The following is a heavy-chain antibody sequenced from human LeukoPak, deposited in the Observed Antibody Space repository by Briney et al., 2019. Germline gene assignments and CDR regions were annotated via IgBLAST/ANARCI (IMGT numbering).Heavy chain of an antibody. V-gene: IGHV1-69*13. CDR3: ARPQRWLQSSSFDY. D-gene: IGHD5-24*01. CDR2: IIPIFGTA. J-gene: IGHJ4*02. CDR1: GYTFTSYY. Sequence: GASVKVSCKASGYTFTSYYMHWVRQAPGQGLEWMGGIIPIFGTANYAQKFQGRVTITADESTSTAYMELSSLRSEDTAVYYCARPQRWLQSSSFDYWGQGTLVTVSS.